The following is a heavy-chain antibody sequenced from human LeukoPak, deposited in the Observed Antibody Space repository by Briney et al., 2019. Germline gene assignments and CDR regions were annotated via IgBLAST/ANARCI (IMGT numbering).Heavy chain of an antibody. D-gene: IGHD3-10*01. Sequence: PGGSLRLSCAASGFTFSNYWMIWVRQAPGKGLEWVASIKQDGGEKQYVGSVRGRFTISRDNAKNVLDLQMNSLTAEDTAVYYCAKDIHYLHSDYWGQGTLVTVSS. V-gene: IGHV3-7*01. J-gene: IGHJ4*02. CDR3: AKDIHYLHSDY. CDR1: GFTFSNYW. CDR2: IKQDGGEK.